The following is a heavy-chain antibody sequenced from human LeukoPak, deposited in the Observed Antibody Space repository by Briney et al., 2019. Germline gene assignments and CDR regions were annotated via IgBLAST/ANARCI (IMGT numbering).Heavy chain of an antibody. CDR1: GVSITSYSHN. CDR3: ARRYEGSGYAYDH. J-gene: IGHJ4*02. Sequence: SEPLSLTCTVSGVSITSYSHNYDWIRQPPGKGLEWIGGFHFSGAINYNPSLKSRATISVDTSKKQISLKLHSVTAADTAVYYCARRYEGSGYAYDHWGQGTLVTVSS. CDR2: FHFSGAI. V-gene: IGHV4-39*01. D-gene: IGHD3-22*01.